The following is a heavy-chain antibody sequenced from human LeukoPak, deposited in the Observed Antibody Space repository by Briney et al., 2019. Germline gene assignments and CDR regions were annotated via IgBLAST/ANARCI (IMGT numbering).Heavy chain of an antibody. CDR3: ARFASLPPYYFDY. J-gene: IGHJ4*02. D-gene: IGHD2-15*01. Sequence: SETLSLTCTVSDDSVSSGAYYWSWIRQHPGKGLEWIGYVFYNGNTFYNPSLESRLTISVDTSKKEFSLKLKSVTAADTALYYCARFASLPPYYFDYGGQGTLVTVSS. CDR1: DDSVSSGAYY. CDR2: VFYNGNT. V-gene: IGHV4-31*03.